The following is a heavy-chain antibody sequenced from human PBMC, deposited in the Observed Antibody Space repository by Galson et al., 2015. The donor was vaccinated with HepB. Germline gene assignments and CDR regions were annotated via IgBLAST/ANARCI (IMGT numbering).Heavy chain of an antibody. V-gene: IGHV3-30*03. CDR2: ISYDGSNK. J-gene: IGHJ4*02. Sequence: SLRLSCAASGFTFSSYGMHRVRQAPGKGLEWVAVISYDGSNKYYADSVKGRFTISRDNSKNTLYLQMNSLRAEDTAVYYCASTGPFDYWGQGTLVTVSS. CDR1: GFTFSSYG. CDR3: ASTGPFDY.